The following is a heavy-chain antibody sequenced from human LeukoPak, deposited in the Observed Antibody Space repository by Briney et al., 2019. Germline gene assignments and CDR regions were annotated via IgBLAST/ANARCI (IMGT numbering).Heavy chain of an antibody. J-gene: IGHJ6*03. Sequence: SETLSLTCAVYGGSFSGYYWSWIRQPPGKGLEWIGEINHSGSTNYNPSLKSRVTISVDTSKNQFSLKLSSVTAADTTVYYCARPYCSSTSCYYMDVWGKGTTVTVSS. CDR3: ARPYCSSTSCYYMDV. V-gene: IGHV4-34*01. D-gene: IGHD2-2*01. CDR1: GGSFSGYY. CDR2: INHSGST.